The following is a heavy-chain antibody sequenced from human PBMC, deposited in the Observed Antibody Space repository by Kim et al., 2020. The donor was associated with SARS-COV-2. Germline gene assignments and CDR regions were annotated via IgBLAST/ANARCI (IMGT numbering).Heavy chain of an antibody. Sequence: SETLSLTCAVYGGSFSGYYWSWIRQPPGKGLEWIGEINHSGSTNYNPSLKSRVTISVDTSKNQFSLKLSSVTAADTAVYYCARGNLLGYGGYYYYMDVWGKGTTVTVSS. V-gene: IGHV4-34*01. CDR3: ARGNLLGYGGYYYYMDV. CDR2: INHSGST. J-gene: IGHJ6*03. CDR1: GGSFSGYY. D-gene: IGHD5-18*01.